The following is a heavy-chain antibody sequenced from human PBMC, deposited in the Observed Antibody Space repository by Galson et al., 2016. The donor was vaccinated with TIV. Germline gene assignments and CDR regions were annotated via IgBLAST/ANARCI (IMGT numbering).Heavy chain of an antibody. D-gene: IGHD6-13*01. CDR1: GGSFSNYY. J-gene: IGHJ2*01. V-gene: IGHV1-69*13. CDR3: ARPSDSSWYFDL. Sequence: SVKVSCKASGGSFSNYYINWVRQAPGQGLEWMGGIVPIYRSPKYARRFQGRVTITADESTSTVFVELTSLTSDDTATYYCARPSDSSWYFDLWGRGTQVIVSS. CDR2: IVPIYRSP.